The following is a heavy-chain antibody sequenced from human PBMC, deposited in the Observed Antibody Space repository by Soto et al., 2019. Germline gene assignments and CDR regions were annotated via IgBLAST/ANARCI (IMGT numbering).Heavy chain of an antibody. J-gene: IGHJ4*02. V-gene: IGHV1-69*12. Sequence: QVQLVQSGAEVKKPGSSVKVSCKASGGTFSSYAISWVRQAPGQGLEWMGGIIPIFGTANYAQLQGRVTITADESTSSAYMELSSLRSEDTAEYYCARGYNWNDERYWGQETLVTVSS. CDR1: GGTFSSYA. D-gene: IGHD1-20*01. CDR2: IIPIFGTA. CDR3: ARGYNWNDERY.